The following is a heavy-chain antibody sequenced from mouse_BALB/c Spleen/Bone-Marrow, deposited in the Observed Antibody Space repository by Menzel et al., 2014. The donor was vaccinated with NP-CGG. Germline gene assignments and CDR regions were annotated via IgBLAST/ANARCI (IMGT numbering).Heavy chain of an antibody. CDR3: ARDRRGLRYFDV. D-gene: IGHD2-13*01. J-gene: IGHJ1*01. CDR1: GFSLTGYG. V-gene: IGHV2-6-7*01. CDR2: ILGEGSI. Sequence: VMLVESGPGLVAHSQSLSITCTVSGFSLTGYGVNWVRQPPGRGLEGLGKILGEGSIGYILTLKSRLLIIKDNSKSQVFLKKNSLQTDDTARYYCARDRRGLRYFDVWGAGTTVTVSS.